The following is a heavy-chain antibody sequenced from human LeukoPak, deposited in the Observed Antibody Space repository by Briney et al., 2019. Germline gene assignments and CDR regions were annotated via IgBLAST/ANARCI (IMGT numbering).Heavy chain of an antibody. J-gene: IGHJ4*02. V-gene: IGHV4-59*02. D-gene: IGHD3-3*01. CDR2: SYYSGST. Sequence: SETLSLTCSVSGGSVILNFWSWIRQPPGKGLEWIGDSYYSGSTKYNPSLKGRLTISVDTSKNQFSLNLRSVTAADTAMYYCARARDQPRDFWSGYYRPYYFDYWGQGTLVTVSS. CDR1: GGSVILNF. CDR3: ARARDQPRDFWSGYYRPYYFDY.